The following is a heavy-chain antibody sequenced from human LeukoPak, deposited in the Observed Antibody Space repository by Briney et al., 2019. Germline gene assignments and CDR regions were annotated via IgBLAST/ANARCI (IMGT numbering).Heavy chain of an antibody. Sequence: SETLSLTCTVSGGSISSGDYYWRWLRQPPGKGLEWIGYIYYSGSTYYNPSLKSRVTISVDTSKNQFSLKLSSVTAAATSVYYCARVLQSGYSSPWGQGTLVTVSS. CDR1: GGSISSGDYY. CDR2: IYYSGST. CDR3: ARVLQSGYSSP. D-gene: IGHD5-18*01. V-gene: IGHV4-30-4*08. J-gene: IGHJ4*02.